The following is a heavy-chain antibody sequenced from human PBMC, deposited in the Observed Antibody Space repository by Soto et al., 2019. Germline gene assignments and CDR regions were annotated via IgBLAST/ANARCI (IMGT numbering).Heavy chain of an antibody. CDR1: GYTLTGFS. V-gene: IGHV1-24*01. Sequence: ASVKVSCKVSGYTLTGFSMHWVQQAPGKGLEWMGGFDPEDGETIYAQKLQGRVTMTEDTSTDTAYMELSSLRSEDTAVYYCATGYCSGGSCPVSMDVWGKGTTVTVSS. CDR2: FDPEDGET. D-gene: IGHD2-15*01. CDR3: ATGYCSGGSCPVSMDV. J-gene: IGHJ6*04.